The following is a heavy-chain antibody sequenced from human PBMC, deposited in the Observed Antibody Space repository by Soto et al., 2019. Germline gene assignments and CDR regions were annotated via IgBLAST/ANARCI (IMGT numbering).Heavy chain of an antibody. D-gene: IGHD4-17*01. V-gene: IGHV3-23*01. CDR2: ISGSGGST. J-gene: IGHJ6*03. CDR3: AKDKVYGDYVPYYYMDV. CDR1: GFTFSSYA. Sequence: GGSLRLSCAASGFTFSSYAMSWVRQAPGKGLEWVSAISGSGGSTYYADSVKGRFTISRDNSKNTLYLQMNSLRAEDTAVYYCAKDKVYGDYVPYYYMDVWGKGTTVTVSS.